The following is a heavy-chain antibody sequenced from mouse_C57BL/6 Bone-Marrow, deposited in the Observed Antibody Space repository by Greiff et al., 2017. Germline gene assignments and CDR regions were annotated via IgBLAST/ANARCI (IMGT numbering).Heavy chain of an antibody. J-gene: IGHJ4*01. Sequence: LVESGAELARPGASVKLSCKASGYTFTGYGISWVKQRPGQGLEWIGEICPRTGSTYYNEKFKGKATLTADKSSSTAYMELRSLTSEDSAVYVCARWRYRRTSKNAMDYWGQGTSVTVSS. D-gene: IGHD5-1-1*01. CDR2: ICPRTGST. CDR1: GYTFTGYG. V-gene: IGHV1-81*01. CDR3: ARWRYRRTSKNAMDY.